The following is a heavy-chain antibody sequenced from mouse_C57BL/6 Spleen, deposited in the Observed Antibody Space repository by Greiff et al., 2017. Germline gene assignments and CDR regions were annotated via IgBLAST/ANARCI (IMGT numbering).Heavy chain of an antibody. J-gene: IGHJ2*01. CDR2: INPNNGGT. V-gene: IGHV1-26*01. Sequence: VQLQQSGPELVKPGASVKISCKASGYTFTDYYMNWVKQSHGKSLEWIGDINPNNGGTSYNQKFKGKATLTVDKSSSTAYMGLRSLTSEDSAVYYCARRTDFDYWGQGTTLTVSS. CDR3: ARRTDFDY. CDR1: GYTFTDYY.